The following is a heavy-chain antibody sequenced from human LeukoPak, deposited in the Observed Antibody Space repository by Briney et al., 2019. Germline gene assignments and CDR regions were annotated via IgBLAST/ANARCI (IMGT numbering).Heavy chain of an antibody. CDR1: EFTFRNFA. J-gene: IGHJ4*02. D-gene: IGHD5-12*01. Sequence: PGGSLRLSCAASEFTFRNFALTWVRQAPGKGLEWGSSISAASVDIFYADSVQGRFTIPRDNSENTLYLQMSSLRAEDTAVYYCARDGFDHNPDYWGQGTLVTVSS. V-gene: IGHV3-23*01. CDR2: ISAASVDI. CDR3: ARDGFDHNPDY.